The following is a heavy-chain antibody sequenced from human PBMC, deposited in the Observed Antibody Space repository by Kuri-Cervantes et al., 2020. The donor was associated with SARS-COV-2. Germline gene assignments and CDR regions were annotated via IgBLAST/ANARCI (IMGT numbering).Heavy chain of an antibody. CDR2: IWYDGSNK. J-gene: IGHJ4*02. CDR1: GFTFSSYG. V-gene: IGHV3-33*01. D-gene: IGHD3-3*01. Sequence: GESLKISCAASGFTFSSYGMHWVRQAPGKGLEWVAVIWYDGSNKYYADSVKGRFTISRDNSKNTLYLQMNSLKTEDTAVYYCTRNDFWSGYYADYWGQGTLVTVSS. CDR3: TRNDFWSGYYADY.